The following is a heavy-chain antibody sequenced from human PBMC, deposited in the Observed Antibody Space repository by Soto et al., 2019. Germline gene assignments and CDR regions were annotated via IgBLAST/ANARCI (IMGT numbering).Heavy chain of an antibody. V-gene: IGHV4-59*08. J-gene: IGHJ4*02. CDR2: IYYSGST. Sequence: SETLSLPCTVCGCSICSNSWSWIRQPPGKGLEWIGYIYYSGSTNYGPTLKSRVTISVDTSKNQYSLKLSSVTAADTAVDYCARLKKPGVSLLLVDLVDYFDYWGQGTLVTVSS. CDR3: ARLKKPGVSLLLVDLVDYFDY. D-gene: IGHD2-8*02. CDR1: GCSICSNS.